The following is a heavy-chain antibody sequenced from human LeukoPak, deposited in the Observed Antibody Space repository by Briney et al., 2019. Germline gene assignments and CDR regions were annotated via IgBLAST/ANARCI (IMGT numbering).Heavy chain of an antibody. J-gene: IGHJ4*02. CDR2: FNPNSGGT. D-gene: IGHD5-12*01. CDR3: ARSRRYSGYDSWDF. CDR1: GYTFTGYY. Sequence: GASVQVSCKASGYTFTGYYIHWVRQAPGQGLEWMGWFNPNSGGTNYAQKYQTWVTMTRDTSISTVYLELSRLRSDATAVYYCARSRRYSGYDSWDFWGQGTLVTVSS. V-gene: IGHV1-2*04.